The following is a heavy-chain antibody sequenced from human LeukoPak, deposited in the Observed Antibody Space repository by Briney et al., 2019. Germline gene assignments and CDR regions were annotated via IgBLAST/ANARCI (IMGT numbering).Heavy chain of an antibody. CDR3: ARDGSGGLDP. CDR2: IDDDGRSK. V-gene: IGHV3-74*01. D-gene: IGHD2-15*01. J-gene: IGHJ5*02. CDR1: GFSFTDFY. Sequence: GGSLRLSCAASGFSFTDFYIHWVRQAPGKGLVWVSRIDDDGRSKSYADFLKGRFAISRDNAGKMVYLEMNSLRPEDTAVYYCARDGSGGLDPWGQGTLVTVSS.